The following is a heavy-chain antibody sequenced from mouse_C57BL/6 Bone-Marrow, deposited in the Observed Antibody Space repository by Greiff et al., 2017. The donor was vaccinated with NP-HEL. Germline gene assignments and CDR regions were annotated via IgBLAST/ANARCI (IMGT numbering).Heavy chain of an antibody. V-gene: IGHV1-55*01. CDR3: ARRLFYYYGSS. D-gene: IGHD1-1*01. Sequence: QVQLQQPGAELVKPGASVKMSCKASGYTFTSYWMTWVKQRPGQGLEWIGDIYPGSGSTNYNEKFKSKATLTVDKSSSTAYMQLSSLTSEDAAVFYSARRLFYYYGSSWGKGTTLTVSS. CDR2: IYPGSGST. CDR1: GYTFTSYW. J-gene: IGHJ2*01.